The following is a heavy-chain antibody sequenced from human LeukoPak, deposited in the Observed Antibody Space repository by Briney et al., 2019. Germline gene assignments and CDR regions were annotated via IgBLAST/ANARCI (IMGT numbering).Heavy chain of an antibody. CDR3: ASGIRDRLYYMDV. CDR2: IYPSGIT. D-gene: IGHD1-14*01. J-gene: IGHJ6*03. V-gene: IGHV4-61*02. Sequence: NPSETLSLTCTVSGGSISSGSYYWSWIRQPAGKGLEWIGRIYPSGITNHNPSLKSRVTISIDTSKNQFSLKLSSVTAADTAVYYCASGIRDRLYYMDVWGKGTTVTVSS. CDR1: GGSISSGSYY.